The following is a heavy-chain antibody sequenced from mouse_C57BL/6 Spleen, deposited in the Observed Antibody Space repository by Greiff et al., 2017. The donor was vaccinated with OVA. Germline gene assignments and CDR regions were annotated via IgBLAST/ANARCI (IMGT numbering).Heavy chain of an antibody. J-gene: IGHJ3*01. CDR2: IDPSDSET. CDR3: ARSGDGYYEGFAY. Sequence: QVQLQQPGAELVRPGSSVKLSCKASGYTFTSYWMHWVKQRPIQGLEWIGNIDPSDSETHYNQKFKDKATLTVDKSSSTAYTQLSSLTSEDSAVYYCARSGDGYYEGFAYWGQGTLVTVSA. CDR1: GYTFTSYW. D-gene: IGHD2-3*01. V-gene: IGHV1-52*01.